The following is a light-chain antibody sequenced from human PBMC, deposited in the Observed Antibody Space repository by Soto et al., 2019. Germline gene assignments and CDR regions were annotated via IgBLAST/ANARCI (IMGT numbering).Light chain of an antibody. Sequence: EIVLTQSPGTLSLSPGERATLSCRASQSVSSSYLAWYQQKPGQAPRFLIYGATTRASGIPDRFSGSGSGTDFTLTISRLEPEDVAVYYCQQYGSSPLTFGGGTKVEI. CDR1: QSVSSSY. J-gene: IGKJ4*01. V-gene: IGKV3-20*01. CDR2: GAT. CDR3: QQYGSSPLT.